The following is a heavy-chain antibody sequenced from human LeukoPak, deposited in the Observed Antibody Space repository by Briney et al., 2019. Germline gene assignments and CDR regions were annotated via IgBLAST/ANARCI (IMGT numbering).Heavy chain of an antibody. CDR1: GFTFSSYA. D-gene: IGHD2-2*01. CDR3: ARELEVPAAPRPRHYGMDV. V-gene: IGHV3-21*01. Sequence: GGSLRLSCAASGFTFSSYAMSWVRQAPGKGLEWVSSISSSSSYIYYADSVKGRFTISRDNAKNSLYLQMNSLRAEDTAVYYCARELEVPAAPRPRHYGMDVWGQGTTVTVSS. CDR2: ISSSSSYI. J-gene: IGHJ6*02.